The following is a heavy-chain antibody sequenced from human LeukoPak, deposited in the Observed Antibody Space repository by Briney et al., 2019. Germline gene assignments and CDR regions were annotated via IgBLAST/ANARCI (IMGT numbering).Heavy chain of an antibody. J-gene: IGHJ4*02. V-gene: IGHV1-2*02. CDR3: APTSIAAAGNFDY. Sequence: ASVTVSFTASGYTFTGYYMHRVRQPPAPGLELVGGINRSSGSTNYAQKLQGRFTMTRDTSISTVYLQLSRLRSDDTAVYYCAPTSIAAAGNFDYWGQGTLVTVSS. CDR2: INRSSGST. D-gene: IGHD6-13*01. CDR1: GYTFTGYY.